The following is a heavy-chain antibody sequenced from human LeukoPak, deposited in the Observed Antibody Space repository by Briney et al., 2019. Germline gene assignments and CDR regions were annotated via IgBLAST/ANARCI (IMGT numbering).Heavy chain of an antibody. J-gene: IGHJ4*02. CDR1: GFTFSSYA. CDR2: ISGSGGST. V-gene: IGHV3-23*01. CDR3: AKGSGWYV. Sequence: GASLRLSCAASGFTFSSYAMSWVRQAQGKGLEWFSGISGSGGSTEYADSGKGRFTISRDNSKNTLYLQMNSLRAEDTAVYYCAKGSGWYVWGQGTLVTVSS. D-gene: IGHD6-19*01.